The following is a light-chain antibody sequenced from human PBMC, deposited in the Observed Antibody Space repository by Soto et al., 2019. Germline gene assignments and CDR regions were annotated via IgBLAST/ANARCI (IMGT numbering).Light chain of an antibody. CDR1: QSLQHSSGNNY. CDR2: LGS. CDR3: MQYQQTPIK. V-gene: IGKV2-28*01. Sequence: DIVITQSPLSLPVTPGEPASMSCRSSQSLQHSSGNNYLDWYVQKPGQSPQLLIYLGSYRASGVANRFSANGSVTDITLKISRVQAEDLVIYYCMQYQQTPIKFRQGTLLAIK. J-gene: IGKJ5*01.